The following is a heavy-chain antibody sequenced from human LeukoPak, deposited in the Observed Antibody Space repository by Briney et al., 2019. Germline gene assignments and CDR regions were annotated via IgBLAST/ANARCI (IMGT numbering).Heavy chain of an antibody. V-gene: IGHV4-34*01. CDR2: INHSGST. CDR3: ARGRDGYNFLNRGEYYYFDY. Sequence: SETLSLTCAVYGGSFSGYYWSWIRQPPGKGLEWIGEINHSGSTNHNPSLKSRVTISVDTSKNQFSLKLSSVTAADTAVYYCARGRDGYNFLNRGEYYYFDYWGQGTLVTVSS. D-gene: IGHD5-24*01. CDR1: GGSFSGYY. J-gene: IGHJ4*02.